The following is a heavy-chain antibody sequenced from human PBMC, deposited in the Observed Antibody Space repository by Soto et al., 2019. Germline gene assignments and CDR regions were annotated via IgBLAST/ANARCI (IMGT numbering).Heavy chain of an antibody. D-gene: IGHD5-18*01. Sequence: PWGALVVSCGLSVFTFSISGMHWVRQAPGKGLERFGVICYDASTQYYADSVNGRFTISTDNSKNTLYLQMNSLRAEDTSVYYCARDAAGYSYGYLYFDYWGQGTLVTVSS. V-gene: IGHV3-33*01. CDR2: ICYDASTQ. CDR1: VFTFSISG. J-gene: IGHJ4*02. CDR3: ARDAAGYSYGYLYFDY.